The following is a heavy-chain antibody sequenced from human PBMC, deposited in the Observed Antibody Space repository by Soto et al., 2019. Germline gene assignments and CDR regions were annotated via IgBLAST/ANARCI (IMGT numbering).Heavy chain of an antibody. CDR3: ARNGGDYSYCTNGVGSGPLDY. Sequence: VQLVESGGGLVQPGGSLRLSCAASGFTFSSYAMHWVRQAPGKGLEYVSAISSNGGSTYYANAVKGRFTISRDNSKNALYLLMGSLRAEDMAVDYCARNGGDYSYCTNGVGSGPLDYWGQGTLVTVSS. V-gene: IGHV3-64*01. CDR1: GFTFSSYA. J-gene: IGHJ4*02. D-gene: IGHD2-8*01. CDR2: ISSNGGST.